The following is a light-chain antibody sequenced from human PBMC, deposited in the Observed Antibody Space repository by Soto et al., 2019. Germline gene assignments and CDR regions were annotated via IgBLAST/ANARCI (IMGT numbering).Light chain of an antibody. J-gene: IGKJ1*01. CDR2: AAS. CDR3: RQSYSTPTWT. CDR1: QSISSY. Sequence: DIQMTQSPSSLSASVGDRVTITCRASQSISSYLNWYQQKPGKAPKLLIYAASSLQSGVPSRFSGSGSRTDFTLTISSLQPEDFATYYCRQSYSTPTWTFGEGTKVAIK. V-gene: IGKV1-39*01.